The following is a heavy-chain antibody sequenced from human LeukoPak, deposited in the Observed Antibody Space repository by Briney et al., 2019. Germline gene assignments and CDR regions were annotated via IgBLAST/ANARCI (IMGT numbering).Heavy chain of an antibody. Sequence: PGGSLRLSCAAPGFTFSSYGMHWVRQAPGKGLEWVTFIQYDGSKKYYADSVKGRFTISRDNSKNTLYLEMNSLRAEDTAVYYCAKDIGSYYDYWGQGILVTVSS. V-gene: IGHV3-30*02. CDR2: IQYDGSKK. CDR3: AKDIGSYYDY. CDR1: GFTFSSYG. D-gene: IGHD3-10*01. J-gene: IGHJ4*02.